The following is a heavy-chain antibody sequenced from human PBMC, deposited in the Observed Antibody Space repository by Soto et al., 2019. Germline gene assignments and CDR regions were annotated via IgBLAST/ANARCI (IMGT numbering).Heavy chain of an antibody. CDR1: GYTFTNYV. V-gene: IGHV1-3*01. CDR2: INAGTGNT. J-gene: IGHJ4*01. D-gene: IGHD2-8*02. CDR3: ARGRASWYWDF. Sequence: GASVKVSCKTFGYTFTNYVIHSVRQAAGQGLEWMGRINAGTGNTKYSQKLQDRLTISRDTSAATAYLDLSRLASEDTAVYYCARGRASWYWDFWGHGTLVTVSS.